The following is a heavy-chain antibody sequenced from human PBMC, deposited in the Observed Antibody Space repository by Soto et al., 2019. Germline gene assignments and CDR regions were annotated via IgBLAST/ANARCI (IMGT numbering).Heavy chain of an antibody. CDR1: GFTFINYW. CDR3: ARIGDSSSSFDY. Sequence: GGSLRLSCAASGFTFINYWMTWARQAPGKGLEWVANIKQDGSTKYYVDSVRGRFTISRDNARNSLYLQMNSLRAEDTAIYFCARIGDSSSSFDYWGQGTLVTVSS. V-gene: IGHV3-7*01. J-gene: IGHJ4*02. D-gene: IGHD6-6*01. CDR2: IKQDGSTK.